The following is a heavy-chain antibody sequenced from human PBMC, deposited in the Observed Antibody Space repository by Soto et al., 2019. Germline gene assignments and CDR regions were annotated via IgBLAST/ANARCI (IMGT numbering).Heavy chain of an antibody. V-gene: IGHV4-39*01. CDR1: GGSISTSRYY. D-gene: IGHD2-2*01. CDR3: ARSKYGGNWFDP. Sequence: SETLSLTCTVSGGSISTSRYYWGWIHQPPGKGLEWIGSIYYSGSTFYNPSLESRVTISVDTSKTQFSLKLSSVTAADTAVYHCARSKYGGNWFDPWGQGTLVTVSS. CDR2: IYYSGST. J-gene: IGHJ5*02.